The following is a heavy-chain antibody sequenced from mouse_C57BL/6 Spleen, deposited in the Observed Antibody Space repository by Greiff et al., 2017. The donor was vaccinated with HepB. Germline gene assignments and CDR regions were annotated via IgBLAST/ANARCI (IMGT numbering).Heavy chain of an antibody. J-gene: IGHJ3*01. Sequence: VQLKESGPELVKPGASVKIPCKASGYTFTDYNMDWVKQSHGKSLEWIGDINPNNGGTIYNQKFKGKATLTVDKSSSTAYMELRSLTSEDTAVYYCARPDDYDEKWFAYWGQGTLVTVSA. CDR2: INPNNGGT. CDR1: GYTFTDYN. D-gene: IGHD2-4*01. CDR3: ARPDDYDEKWFAY. V-gene: IGHV1-18*01.